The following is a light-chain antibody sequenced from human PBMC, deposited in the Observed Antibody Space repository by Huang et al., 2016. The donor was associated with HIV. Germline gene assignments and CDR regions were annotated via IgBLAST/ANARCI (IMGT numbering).Light chain of an antibody. J-gene: IGKJ4*01. V-gene: IGKV3-15*01. CDR3: HQYNNWRLS. CDR2: GSS. Sequence: IVMTQSPATLSVSPGERVTLSCRANRSVSTNLAWYQQRPGQAPRLLIYGSSTRAPGIPARFSGSGSGTDFSLTISSLQSEDFALYYCHQYNNWRLSFGGGTRVDI. CDR1: RSVSTN.